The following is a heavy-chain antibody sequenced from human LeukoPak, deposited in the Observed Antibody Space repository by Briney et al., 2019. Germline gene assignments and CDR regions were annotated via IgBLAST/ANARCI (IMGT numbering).Heavy chain of an antibody. D-gene: IGHD3-16*01. Sequence: ASVKVSCKASGYTFTGYYMHWVRQAPGQGLEWMGWINPNSGGTNYAQKFQGRVTMTRDTSITTAYMELSSLRSEDTAVYYCARRGGGYYYYYMDVWGKGTTVTVSS. CDR2: INPNSGGT. CDR3: ARRGGGYYYYYMDV. CDR1: GYTFTGYY. J-gene: IGHJ6*03. V-gene: IGHV1-2*02.